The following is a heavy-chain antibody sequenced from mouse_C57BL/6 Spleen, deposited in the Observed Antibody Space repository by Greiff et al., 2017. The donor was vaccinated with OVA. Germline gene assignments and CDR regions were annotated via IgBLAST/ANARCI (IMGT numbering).Heavy chain of an antibody. D-gene: IGHD2-4*01. CDR1: GYTFTSYW. CDR3: ARSGYDYEN. Sequence: VQLQQPGAELVMPGASVKLSCKASGYTFTSYWMHWVKQRPGQGLEWIGEIDPSDSYTNYNQKFKGKSTLTVDKSSSTAYMELRSLTSEDSAVYYCARSGYDYENWGQGTTLTVSS. J-gene: IGHJ2*01. V-gene: IGHV1-69*01. CDR2: IDPSDSYT.